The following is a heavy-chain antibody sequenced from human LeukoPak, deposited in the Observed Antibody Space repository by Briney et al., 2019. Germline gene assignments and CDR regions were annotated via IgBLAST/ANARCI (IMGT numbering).Heavy chain of an antibody. D-gene: IGHD5-12*01. CDR1: GFSFSDYG. CDR3: ASKRGYSGYDVYYYYYMDV. Sequence: PGGSLRLSCAASGFSFSDYGMHWVRQAPGKGLEWVSFIRKDGINTNYVDSVKGRFTISRDTSNKMVYLQMNSLRTEDMAVYYCASKRGYSGYDVYYYYYMDVWGKGTTVTISS. V-gene: IGHV3-30*02. J-gene: IGHJ6*03. CDR2: IRKDGINT.